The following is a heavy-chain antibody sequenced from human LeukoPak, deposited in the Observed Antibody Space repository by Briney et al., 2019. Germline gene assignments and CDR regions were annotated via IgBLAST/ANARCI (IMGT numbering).Heavy chain of an antibody. D-gene: IGHD6-13*01. CDR2: ISSSSSYI. CDR3: ARFPTIKQQLARPDY. V-gene: IGHV3-21*01. J-gene: IGHJ4*02. CDR1: GFTFSSYS. Sequence: GGSLRLSCAASGFTFSSYSMNWVRQAPGKGLEWVSSISSSSSYIYYADSVKGRFTISRDNAKNSLYLQMNSLRAEDTAVYYCARFPTIKQQLARPDYWGQGTLVTVSS.